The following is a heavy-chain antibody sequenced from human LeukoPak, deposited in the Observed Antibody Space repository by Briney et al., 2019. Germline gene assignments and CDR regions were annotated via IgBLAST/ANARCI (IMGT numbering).Heavy chain of an antibody. CDR3: ARDPLPYYYDSSGYYYDY. CDR2: IKQDGSEK. J-gene: IGHJ4*02. Sequence: GGSLRLSCAASGFTFSSYWMSWVRQAPGKGLEWVANIKQDGSEKYYVDSVKGRFTISRDNAKNSLYLQMNSLRAEGTAVYYCARDPLPYYYDSSGYYYDYWGQGTLVTVSS. D-gene: IGHD3-22*01. V-gene: IGHV3-7*01. CDR1: GFTFSSYW.